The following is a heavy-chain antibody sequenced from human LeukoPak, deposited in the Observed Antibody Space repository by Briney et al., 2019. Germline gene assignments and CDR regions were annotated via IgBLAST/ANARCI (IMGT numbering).Heavy chain of an antibody. CDR3: ARDKGPRKSYYGMDV. Sequence: GASVTVSCKASGYTFTSYGIRWVRQAPGQGLEWMGWISAYNGNTNYAQKLQGRVTMTTDTSTSTAYMELRSLRSDDTAVYYCARDKGPRKSYYGMDVWGQGTTVTVSS. J-gene: IGHJ6*02. CDR2: ISAYNGNT. CDR1: GYTFTSYG. V-gene: IGHV1-18*01.